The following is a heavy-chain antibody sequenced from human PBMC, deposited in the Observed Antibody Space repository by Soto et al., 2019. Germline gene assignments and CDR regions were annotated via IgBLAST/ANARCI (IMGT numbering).Heavy chain of an antibody. V-gene: IGHV4-59*01. CDR1: GGSISSYY. D-gene: IGHD5-12*01. CDR3: ARARGYSGYGYSDAFDI. Sequence: QVQLQESGPGLVKPSETLSLTCTVSGGSISSYYWSWIRQPPGKGLEWIGYIYYSGSTNYNPPLKSRVTISVDTSKNQFSLKLSSVTAADTAVYYCARARGYSGYGYSDAFDIWGQGTMVTVSS. CDR2: IYYSGST. J-gene: IGHJ3*02.